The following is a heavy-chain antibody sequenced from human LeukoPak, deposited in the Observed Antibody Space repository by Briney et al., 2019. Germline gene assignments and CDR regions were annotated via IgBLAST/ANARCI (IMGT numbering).Heavy chain of an antibody. D-gene: IGHD4-17*01. CDR1: GFTFSSYG. Sequence: TGESLRLSCAASGFTFSSYGMHWVRQAPGKGLEWVAFIRYDGSNKYYADSVKGRFTISRDNSKNTLYLQMNSLRAEDTAVYYCAKGRPTYTQYGDYVYFDYWGQGALVTVSS. CDR3: AKGRPTYTQYGDYVYFDY. V-gene: IGHV3-30*02. J-gene: IGHJ4*02. CDR2: IRYDGSNK.